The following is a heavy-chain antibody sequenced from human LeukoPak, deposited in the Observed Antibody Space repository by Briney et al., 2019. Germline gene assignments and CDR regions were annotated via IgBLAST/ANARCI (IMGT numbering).Heavy chain of an antibody. CDR1: GFTVSSNY. V-gene: IGHV3-66*01. Sequence: PGGSLRLSCAASGFTVSSNYMSWVRQAPGKGLEWVSVIYSGGSTYYADSVKGRFTISRDNSKNTLYLQMNSLRAEDTAVYYCASCTVTMVRGVISYYFDYWGQGTLVTVSS. D-gene: IGHD3-10*01. CDR2: IYSGGST. CDR3: ASCTVTMVRGVISYYFDY. J-gene: IGHJ4*02.